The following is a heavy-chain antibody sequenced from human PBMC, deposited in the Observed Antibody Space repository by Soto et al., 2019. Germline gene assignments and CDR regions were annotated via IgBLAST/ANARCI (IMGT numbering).Heavy chain of an antibody. CDR2: INYSGTT. J-gene: IGHJ5*02. D-gene: IGHD2-8*02. CDR3: ARTPLGYCSGGTCSNWFDP. Sequence: PSETLSLTCFVSGTSISSTYYWSWIRQPPGKGLEWIGYINYSGTTYYKPSLKSRVSMSVDPSKNQVSLRLTSVTATDTAVYYCARTPLGYCSGGTCSNWFDPWGQGTLVTVSS. V-gene: IGHV4-30-4*01. CDR1: GTSISSTYY.